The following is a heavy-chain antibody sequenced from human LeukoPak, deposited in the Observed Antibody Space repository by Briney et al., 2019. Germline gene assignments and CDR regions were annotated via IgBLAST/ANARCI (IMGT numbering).Heavy chain of an antibody. D-gene: IGHD2-15*01. CDR3: AKQLGYCSDGSCYFPY. CDR2: VSPSGVST. J-gene: IGHJ4*02. Sequence: GGSLRLSCAASGFTFSSYAMSWVRQAPGKGLEWVSAVSPSGVSTYYADSVKGRFTISRDNSKSTLCLQMNSLRAEDTAVYYCAKQLGYCSDGSCYFPYWGQGTLVTVSS. CDR1: GFTFSSYA. V-gene: IGHV3-23*01.